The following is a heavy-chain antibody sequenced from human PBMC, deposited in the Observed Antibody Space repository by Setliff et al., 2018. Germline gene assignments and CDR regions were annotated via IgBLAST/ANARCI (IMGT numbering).Heavy chain of an antibody. V-gene: IGHV1-46*01. D-gene: IGHD3-22*01. CDR2: INPSGGTT. CDR1: GYTFTSYY. CDR3: ARVWDSRDYLPLEY. J-gene: IGHJ4*02. Sequence: ASVKVSCKATGYTFTSYYMHWVRQAPGQGLEWMGIINPSGGTTGYAQRFQGRVTMTGDTSTSTVYMELGSLRSEDYAVYYCARVWDSRDYLPLEYWGQVTLFTVS.